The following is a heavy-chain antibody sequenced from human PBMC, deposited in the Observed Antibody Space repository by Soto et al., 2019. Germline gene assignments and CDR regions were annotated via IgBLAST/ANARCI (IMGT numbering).Heavy chain of an antibody. D-gene: IGHD3-10*01. Sequence: SVKVSCKACGGTFSSYAISWVRQAPGQGLEWMGGIIPIFGTANYAQKFQGRVTITADESTSTAYMELSSLRSEDTAVYYCARDLGAGRYYYGMDVWGQGTTVTVSS. CDR1: GGTFSSYA. V-gene: IGHV1-69*13. J-gene: IGHJ6*02. CDR3: ARDLGAGRYYYGMDV. CDR2: IIPIFGTA.